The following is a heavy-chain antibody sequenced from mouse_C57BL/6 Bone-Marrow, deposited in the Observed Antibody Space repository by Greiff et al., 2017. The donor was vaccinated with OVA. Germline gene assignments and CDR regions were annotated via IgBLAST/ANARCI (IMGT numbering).Heavy chain of an antibody. D-gene: IGHD1-1*01. CDR3: ARHRGSSPYAMDY. CDR2: ISGGGGNT. J-gene: IGHJ4*01. CDR1: GFTFSSYT. Sequence: EVQGVESGGGLVKPGGSLKLSCAASGFTFSSYTMSWVRQTPEKRLEWVATISGGGGNTYYPDSVKGRFTISRDNAKNTLYLQMSSLRSEDTALYYCARHRGSSPYAMDYWGQGTSVTVSS. V-gene: IGHV5-9*01.